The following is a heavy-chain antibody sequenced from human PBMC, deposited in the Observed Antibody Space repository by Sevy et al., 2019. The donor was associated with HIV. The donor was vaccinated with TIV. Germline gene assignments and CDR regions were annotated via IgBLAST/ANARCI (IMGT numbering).Heavy chain of an antibody. J-gene: IGHJ6*02. CDR1: GFIFNDYN. Sequence: GGSLRLSCAASGFIFNDYNMNWVRQAPGKGLEWVSFIFSSSSWIYYADSVKGGFTISRDNTKNSLYLQMNSLRAEDTAVYYCTRDKTILEGRYGMDVWGQGTTVTVSS. D-gene: IGHD3-3*01. CDR2: IFSSSSWI. V-gene: IGHV3-21*01. CDR3: TRDKTILEGRYGMDV.